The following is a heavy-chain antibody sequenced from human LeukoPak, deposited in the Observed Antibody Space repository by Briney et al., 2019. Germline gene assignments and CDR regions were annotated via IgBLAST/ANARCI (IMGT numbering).Heavy chain of an antibody. CDR3: ARERDGYCGGDCYYYYGMDV. J-gene: IGHJ6*02. D-gene: IGHD2-21*02. V-gene: IGHV3-66*01. CDR1: GSAVSSNY. CDR2: IHSGGNT. Sequence: GGSLRLSCTASGSAVSSNYINWVRQAPGKGLEWVSVIHSGGNTYYAHSVKDRFTISRDNSKNTVYLQMNSLRAEDTALYYCARERDGYCGGDCYYYYGMDVWGQGTTVTVSS.